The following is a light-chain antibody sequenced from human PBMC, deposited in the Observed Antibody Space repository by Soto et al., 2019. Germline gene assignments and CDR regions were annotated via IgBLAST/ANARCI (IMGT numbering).Light chain of an antibody. V-gene: IGKV2-24*01. J-gene: IGKJ1*01. CDR2: KIS. CDR3: MQATQYPWT. Sequence: EIVMTQTPLSSAVTLGQPASISCRSSQSLVHNDGNTYLTWFQQRPGQPPRLLLYKISNRFSGVPDRFSGSGAGTDFTLKISRVEVKDVGVYYCMQATQYPWTFGQGTKVEIK. CDR1: QSLVHNDGNTY.